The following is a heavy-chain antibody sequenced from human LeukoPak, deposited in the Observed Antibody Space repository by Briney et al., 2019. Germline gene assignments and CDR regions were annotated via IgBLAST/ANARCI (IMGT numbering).Heavy chain of an antibody. V-gene: IGHV4-38-2*02. Sequence: TSETLSLTCTVSGYSISSGYYWGWIRQPPGKGLEWIGSIYHSGSTYYNPSLKSRVTISVDTSKNQFSLKLRSVTAADTAIYYGARDGPHIVGATGYFQHWGQGTLVTVSS. CDR3: ARDGPHIVGATGYFQH. D-gene: IGHD1-26*01. J-gene: IGHJ1*01. CDR2: IYHSGST. CDR1: GYSISSGYY.